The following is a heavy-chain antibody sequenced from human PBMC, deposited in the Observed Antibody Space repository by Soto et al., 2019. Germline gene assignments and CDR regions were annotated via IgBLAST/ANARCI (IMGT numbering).Heavy chain of an antibody. V-gene: IGHV1-18*01. Sequence: QVQLVQSGAEVKKPGASVKVSCKASGYTFTSYGISWVRQAPGQGLEWMGWISAYNGNTNYAQKLQVRVTMTTDTSTSTAYMELRSLRSDDTAVYYCARTREPIFWELFWGWFDPWGQGTLVTVSS. CDR1: GYTFTSYG. D-gene: IGHD3-10*02. J-gene: IGHJ5*02. CDR3: ARTREPIFWELFWGWFDP. CDR2: ISAYNGNT.